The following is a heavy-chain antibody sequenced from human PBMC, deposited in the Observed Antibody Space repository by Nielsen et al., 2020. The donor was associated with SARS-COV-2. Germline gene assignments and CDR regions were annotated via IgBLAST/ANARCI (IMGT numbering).Heavy chain of an antibody. CDR2: VYYIGST. V-gene: IGHV4-59*01. J-gene: IGHJ4*02. Sequence: GSLRLSCTVSGGSISSYYWSWIRQPPGKGLEWIGHVYYIGSTTYNPSLRSRATISVDTAENRFSLRLTSVTAADTAVYYCARGWRSAELLPLEYWGQGTPVTVSS. D-gene: IGHD3-10*01. CDR1: GGSISSYY. CDR3: ARGWRSAELLPLEY.